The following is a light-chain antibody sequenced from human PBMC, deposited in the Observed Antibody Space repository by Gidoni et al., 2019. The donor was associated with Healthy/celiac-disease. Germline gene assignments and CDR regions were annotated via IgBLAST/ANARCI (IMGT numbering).Light chain of an antibody. Sequence: SYELTQPLSVSVALGQTARITCGENNIGSKNVHWYQQKPGQAPVLVIYRDSNRPSGIPERFSGSNSGNTATLTISRAQAGDEADYYCQVWDSSTFFGTGTKVTVL. CDR2: RDS. CDR3: QVWDSSTF. J-gene: IGLJ1*01. CDR1: NIGSKN. V-gene: IGLV3-9*01.